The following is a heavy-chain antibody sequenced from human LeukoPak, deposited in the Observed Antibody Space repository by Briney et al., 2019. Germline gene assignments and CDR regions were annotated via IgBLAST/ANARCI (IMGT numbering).Heavy chain of an antibody. CDR1: GFTFSSYA. J-gene: IGHJ4*02. D-gene: IGHD6-19*01. V-gene: IGHV3-23*01. CDR3: AKSSLEWLVAPDFDY. Sequence: GGSLRLSCAASGFTFSSYAMSRVRQAPEKGLEWVSAISGSGGSTYYADSVKGRFTISRDNSKNTLYLQMNSLRAEDTAVYYCAKSSLEWLVAPDFDYWGQGTLVTVSS. CDR2: ISGSGGST.